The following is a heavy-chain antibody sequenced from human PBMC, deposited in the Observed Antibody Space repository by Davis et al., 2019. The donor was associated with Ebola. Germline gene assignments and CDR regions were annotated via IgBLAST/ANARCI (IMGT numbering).Heavy chain of an antibody. CDR1: GFTFSSYW. D-gene: IGHD5-18*01. Sequence: GESLKISCAASGFTFSSYWMSWVRQAPGKGLEWVANIKQDGSEKYYVDSVKGRFTISRDNAKNSLYLQMNSLRAEDTAVYYCARDANSYGPLDYWGQGTLVTVSS. V-gene: IGHV3-7*03. J-gene: IGHJ4*02. CDR2: IKQDGSEK. CDR3: ARDANSYGPLDY.